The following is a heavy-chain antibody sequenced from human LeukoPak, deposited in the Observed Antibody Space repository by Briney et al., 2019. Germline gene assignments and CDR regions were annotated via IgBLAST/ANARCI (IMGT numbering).Heavy chain of an antibody. CDR2: IYYTGTT. CDR3: ARDAYSYGLGWFDP. D-gene: IGHD5-18*01. V-gene: IGHV4-59*01. CDR1: GGSITSYY. Sequence: SETLSLTCTVSGGSITSYYWSWIRQPPGKGLQWIGYIYYTGTTNYNASLKSRVTISVDTSRNQVSLKLTSVTAADTAVYYCARDAYSYGLGWFDPWGQGTLVTVSS. J-gene: IGHJ5*02.